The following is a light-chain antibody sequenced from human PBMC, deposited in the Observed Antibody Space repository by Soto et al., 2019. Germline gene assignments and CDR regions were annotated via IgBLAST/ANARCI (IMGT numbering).Light chain of an antibody. Sequence: EIVMTQFPAALSVSPGERATLSCRASQSVSSKLAWHQQKPGQAPRLLIYGTSTRATGIPARFSGSGSGTEFTLTISSLQSEDFAVYYCQQYVGSSRTFGQGTKVDIK. V-gene: IGKV3-15*01. CDR2: GTS. J-gene: IGKJ1*01. CDR3: QQYVGSSRT. CDR1: QSVSSK.